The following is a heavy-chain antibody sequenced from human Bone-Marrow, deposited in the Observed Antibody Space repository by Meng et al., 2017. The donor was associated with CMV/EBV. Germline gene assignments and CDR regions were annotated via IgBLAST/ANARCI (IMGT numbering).Heavy chain of an antibody. V-gene: IGHV3-21*01. Sequence: GESLKISCAASGFTFSSYSMNWVRQAPGKGLEWVSSISSSSSYIYYADSVKGRFTISRDNAKNSLYLQMNSLRAEDTAVYYCARDDIVVVPAAEDWFDPWGQGTRVTVSS. CDR3: ARDDIVVVPAAEDWFDP. D-gene: IGHD2-2*01. J-gene: IGHJ5*02. CDR1: GFTFSSYS. CDR2: ISSSSSYI.